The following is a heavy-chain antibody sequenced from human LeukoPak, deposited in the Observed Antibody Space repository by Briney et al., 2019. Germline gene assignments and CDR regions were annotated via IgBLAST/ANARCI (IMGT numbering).Heavy chain of an antibody. Sequence: SETLSLTCAVYGGSFRGYYWSWIRQPPGKGLEWIGEINHSGSTNYNPSLKSRVTISVDTSKNQFSLKLSSVTAADTVVFYCARATPDLGYNRGWYVPPFCFDPWGQGTLVTVSS. CDR1: GGSFRGYY. CDR2: INHSGST. J-gene: IGHJ5*02. D-gene: IGHD6-19*01. V-gene: IGHV4-34*01. CDR3: ARATPDLGYNRGWYVPPFCFDP.